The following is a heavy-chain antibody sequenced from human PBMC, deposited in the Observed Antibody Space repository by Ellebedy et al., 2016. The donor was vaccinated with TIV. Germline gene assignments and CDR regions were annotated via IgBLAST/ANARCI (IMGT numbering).Heavy chain of an antibody. CDR1: GGTFSSYA. CDR3: ARARSGGWLHTPYY. V-gene: IGHV1-46*04. D-gene: IGHD6-19*01. J-gene: IGHJ4*02. CDR2: INPSGGST. Sequence: AASVKVSCKASGGTFSSYAISWVRQAPGQGLEWMGIINPSGGSTTYAQKLQGRVTMTRDTSTSTVYMELSSLRSEDTAMYYCARARSGGWLHTPYYWGQGILVTVSS.